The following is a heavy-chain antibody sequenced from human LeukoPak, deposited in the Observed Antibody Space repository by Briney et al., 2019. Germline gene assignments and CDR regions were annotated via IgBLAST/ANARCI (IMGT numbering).Heavy chain of an antibody. CDR1: GGSISSYY. CDR2: IYTSGST. V-gene: IGHV4-4*09. CDR3: ASLDPIEYSSSSGGYMDV. J-gene: IGHJ6*03. Sequence: SETLSLTCTVSGGSISSYYWSWIRQPPGKGLEWIGYIYTSGSTNYNPSLTSRVTISVDTSKNQFSLKLSSVTAADTAVYYCASLDPIEYSSSSGGYMDVWGKGTTVTVSS. D-gene: IGHD6-6*01.